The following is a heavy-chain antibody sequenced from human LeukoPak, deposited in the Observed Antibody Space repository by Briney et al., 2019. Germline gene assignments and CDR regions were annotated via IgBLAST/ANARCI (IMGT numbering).Heavy chain of an antibody. Sequence: SETLFLTCTVSGGSISSYYWSWIRQPAGKGLEWIGRIYTSGSTNYNPSLKSRVTMSVDTSKNQFSLKLSSVTAADTAVYYCAREGQPPHDRYGMDVWGQGTTVTVSS. CDR2: IYTSGST. J-gene: IGHJ6*02. CDR3: AREGQPPHDRYGMDV. CDR1: GGSISSYY. V-gene: IGHV4-4*07. D-gene: IGHD1-14*01.